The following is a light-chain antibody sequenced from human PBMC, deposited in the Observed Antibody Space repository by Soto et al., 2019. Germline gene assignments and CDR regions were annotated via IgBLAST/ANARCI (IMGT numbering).Light chain of an antibody. V-gene: IGLV1-40*01. CDR2: GNS. J-gene: IGLJ3*02. Sequence: QSVLTQPPSVSGAPGPRVTISCTGSSSNIGAGYDVHWYQQLPGTAPKRLIYGNSNRPSGVPDRFSGSKSGTSASLAITGLQAEDEADYYCQSYDSSLSGSVFGGGTKLTVL. CDR1: SSNIGAGYD. CDR3: QSYDSSLSGSV.